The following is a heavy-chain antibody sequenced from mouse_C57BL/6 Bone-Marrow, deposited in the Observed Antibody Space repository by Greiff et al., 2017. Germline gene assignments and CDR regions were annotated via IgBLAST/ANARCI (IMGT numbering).Heavy chain of an antibody. Sequence: QVQLQQPGAELVMPGASVKLSCKASGYTFTSYWMHWVKQRPGQGLEWIGEIDPSDSYTNYNQKFKGKSTLTVDNSSSTAYMQLSRLTSEDSAVYYCAREREDSSGYYYAMDYWGQGTSGTVSS. CDR3: AREREDSSGYYYAMDY. J-gene: IGHJ4*01. V-gene: IGHV1-69*01. CDR2: IDPSDSYT. D-gene: IGHD3-2*02. CDR1: GYTFTSYW.